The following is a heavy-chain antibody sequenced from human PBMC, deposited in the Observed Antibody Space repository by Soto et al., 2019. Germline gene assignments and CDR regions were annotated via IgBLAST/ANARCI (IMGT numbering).Heavy chain of an antibody. CDR2: VSWNSGFT. V-gene: IGHV3-9*01. CDR1: GFTIDDYA. J-gene: IGHJ3*02. CDR3: GKWGSEPVALLDAFDI. Sequence: EVQLVESGGGLVQPGRSLRLSCAASGFTIDDYAMHWVRQPPGKGLEWVSGVSWNSGFTGYADSVKGRFTISRDNAKNSLYLKTNSLRAEDTAFYYCGKWGSEPVALLDAFDIWGQGTMFTVS. D-gene: IGHD2-2*01.